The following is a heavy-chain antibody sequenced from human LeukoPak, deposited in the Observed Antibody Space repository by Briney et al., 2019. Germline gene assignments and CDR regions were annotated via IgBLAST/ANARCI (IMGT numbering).Heavy chain of an antibody. J-gene: IGHJ3*02. CDR1: GGSISSYY. D-gene: IGHD3-22*01. Sequence: SETLSLTCTVSGGSISSYYWSWLRQPAGKGLEWIGRIYTSGSTNYNPSLKSRVTMSVDTSKNQFSLKLSSVTAADTAVYYCAKNYYDTYDAFDIWGQGTMVTVSS. V-gene: IGHV4-4*07. CDR3: AKNYYDTYDAFDI. CDR2: IYTSGST.